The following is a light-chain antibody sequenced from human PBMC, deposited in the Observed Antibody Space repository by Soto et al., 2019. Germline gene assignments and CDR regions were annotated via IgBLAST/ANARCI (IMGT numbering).Light chain of an antibody. CDR3: LQDYNYPFT. J-gene: IGKJ3*01. CDR2: AAS. V-gene: IGKV1-6*01. CDR1: QGIRNG. Sequence: AIQMTQSPSSLSASVGDRVTITCRASQGIRNGLDWYQQKPGKAPKLLIYAASSLQSGVPSRFRGSGSGTDFTLTISSLQPEDFATYYCLQDYNYPFTFGPGTKVDIK.